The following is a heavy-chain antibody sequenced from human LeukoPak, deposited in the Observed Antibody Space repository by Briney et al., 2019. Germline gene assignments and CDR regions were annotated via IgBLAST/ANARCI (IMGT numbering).Heavy chain of an antibody. CDR1: GFSLSTSGVG. CDR2: IDWDDDN. Sequence: SGPTLVNPTQTLTLTCTFSGFSLSTSGVGVGWIRQPPGKALEWLARIDWDDDNYYSTSLKTRLTISKDTSKNQVVLTMTDMDPEDTATYYCARMAVYYDSSGYPDYWGQGTLVTVSS. D-gene: IGHD3-22*01. CDR3: ARMAVYYDSSGYPDY. J-gene: IGHJ4*02. V-gene: IGHV2-70*11.